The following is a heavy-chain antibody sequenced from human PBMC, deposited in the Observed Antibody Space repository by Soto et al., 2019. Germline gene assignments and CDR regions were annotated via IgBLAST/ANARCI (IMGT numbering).Heavy chain of an antibody. V-gene: IGHV3-48*02. Sequence: GGSLRLSCAASGFTFSSYSMNWVRQAPGKGLEWVSYISSSSSTIYYADSVKGRFTISRDNAKNSLYLQMNSLRDEDTAVYYCAREDLMVYAIPDPGYYYYYGMDVWGQGTTVTVSS. CDR2: ISSSSSTI. CDR3: AREDLMVYAIPDPGYYYYYGMDV. J-gene: IGHJ6*02. D-gene: IGHD2-8*01. CDR1: GFTFSSYS.